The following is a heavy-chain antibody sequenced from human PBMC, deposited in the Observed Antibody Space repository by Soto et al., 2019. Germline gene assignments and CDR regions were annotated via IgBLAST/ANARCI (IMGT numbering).Heavy chain of an antibody. V-gene: IGHV3-11*06. CDR1: GFNLSDYY. CDR3: PREISGPASGYDCSDL. Sequence: GVSLRLSCAASGFNLSDYYMSGIRQAPGQGLEWISHINWSGSYTNYADSVKGRFTISRDNAKNSLYLQMNSLRVEDTAVYYCPREISGPASGYDCSDLWGQGTLVT. J-gene: IGHJ1*01. CDR2: INWSGSYT. D-gene: IGHD5-12*01.